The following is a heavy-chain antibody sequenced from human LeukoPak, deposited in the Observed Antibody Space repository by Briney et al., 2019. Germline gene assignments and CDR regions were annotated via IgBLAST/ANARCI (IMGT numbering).Heavy chain of an antibody. CDR3: ASYSSNDYYYMDV. Sequence: SETLSLTCAVYGGSFSGYYWSWIRQPPGKGLEWIGEINHSGSTNYNPSLKSRVTISVDTSKNQFSLKLSSVTAADTAVYYCASYSSNDYYYMDVWGKGTTVTVS. D-gene: IGHD2-21*01. J-gene: IGHJ6*03. V-gene: IGHV4-34*01. CDR1: GGSFSGYY. CDR2: INHSGST.